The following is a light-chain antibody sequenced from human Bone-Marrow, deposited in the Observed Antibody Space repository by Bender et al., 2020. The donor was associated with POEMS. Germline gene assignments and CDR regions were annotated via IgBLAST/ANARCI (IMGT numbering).Light chain of an antibody. Sequence: QSALTQPASVSGSPGQSLTISCTGTSSDVGNYNLVSWYQQYPGKAPRLLIYDVTKRPSGVPDRFSGSKSGNTASLAISGLQPEDEADYWCATWDASLNGPVFGGGTKLTVL. V-gene: IGLV2-14*02. CDR1: SSDVGNYNL. J-gene: IGLJ3*02. CDR3: ATWDASLNGPV. CDR2: DVT.